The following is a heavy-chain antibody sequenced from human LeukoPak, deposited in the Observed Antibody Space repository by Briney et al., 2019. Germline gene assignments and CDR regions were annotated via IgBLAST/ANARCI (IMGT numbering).Heavy chain of an antibody. D-gene: IGHD3-3*01. Sequence: SETLSLTCTVSGGSISSSSYYWGWLRQPPGTGLEWIGSIYYSGSTYYNPSLKSRVTISVDTSKNQFSLKLSSVTAADTAVYYCARSPVLRFLEWLLLLDYWGQGTLVTVSS. J-gene: IGHJ4*02. CDR1: GGSISSSSYY. CDR3: ARSPVLRFLEWLLLLDY. V-gene: IGHV4-39*01. CDR2: IYYSGST.